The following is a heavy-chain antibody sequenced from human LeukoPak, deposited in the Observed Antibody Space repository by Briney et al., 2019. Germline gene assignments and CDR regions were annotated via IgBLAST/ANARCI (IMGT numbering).Heavy chain of an antibody. J-gene: IGHJ4*02. V-gene: IGHV4-34*01. CDR3: ARGRVLDNVVVIAPVWGGQTPYYFDY. D-gene: IGHD2-21*01. Sequence: SETLSLTCAVYSGSFSGYYWSWIRQPPGKGLEWIGEINHNGSTTYNPSLMSRVTISVETSKNKFALKLSSVTAADTAVYYCARGRVLDNVVVIAPVWGGQTPYYFDYWGQGTLVTVSS. CDR2: INHNGST. CDR1: SGSFSGYY.